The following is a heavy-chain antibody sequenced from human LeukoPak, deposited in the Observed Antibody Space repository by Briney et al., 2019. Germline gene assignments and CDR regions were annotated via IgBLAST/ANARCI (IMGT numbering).Heavy chain of an antibody. CDR3: AAETNGRHYDY. D-gene: IGHD1-14*01. CDR1: GLTFSTSG. V-gene: IGHV3-21*06. CDR2: IGPTGSDR. Sequence: GGSLRLSCTASGLTFSTSGFNWVRQAPGKGLEWVASIGPTGSDRYHADSIKGRFTISRDNANNFLYLQINSLRAEDTAVYYCAAETNGRHYDYWGQGTLLTVSS. J-gene: IGHJ4*02.